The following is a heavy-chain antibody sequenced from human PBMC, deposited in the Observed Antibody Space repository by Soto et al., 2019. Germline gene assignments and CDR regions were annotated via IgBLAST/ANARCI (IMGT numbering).Heavy chain of an antibody. CDR1: GGSISRGDYY. Sequence: SVTLSLTCTVSGGSISRGDYYWSWIRQPPGKGLEWIGYIYYSGSTYYNPSLKNRVTISVDTSKNQFSLKLSSVTAAYTAVYYCAHYSGGRAFDIWRQGTLVT. J-gene: IGHJ4*02. D-gene: IGHD3-9*01. CDR2: IYYSGST. V-gene: IGHV4-30-4*01. CDR3: AHYSGGRAFDI.